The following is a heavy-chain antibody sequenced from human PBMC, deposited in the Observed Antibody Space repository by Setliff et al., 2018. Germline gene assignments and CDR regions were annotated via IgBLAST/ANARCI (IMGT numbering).Heavy chain of an antibody. Sequence: SETLSLTCTVSGGSISSYYWSWIRQPAGKGLEWIGRIYTSVSTNYNPSLKSRVTMSIDTSKNQFSLKLNSVTAADMAVYYCAREQWLDPPGYYYKDVWAKGTTVTVSS. V-gene: IGHV4-4*07. J-gene: IGHJ6*03. CDR2: IYTSVST. D-gene: IGHD6-19*01. CDR3: AREQWLDPPGYYYKDV. CDR1: GGSISSYY.